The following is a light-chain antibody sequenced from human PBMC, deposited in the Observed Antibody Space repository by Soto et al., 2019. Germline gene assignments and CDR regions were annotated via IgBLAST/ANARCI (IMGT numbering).Light chain of an antibody. CDR2: DTS. V-gene: IGKV1-33*01. CDR1: QDITDF. Sequence: DIQMTQSPSTLSASVGDRVTITCQASQDITDFLNWYQQKPGKPPKVLIYDTSKLQTGVPSRFSGSGSGTHFSLTISSLQPDDSATYYCQQYDDLPITFGQGTRLEI. CDR3: QQYDDLPIT. J-gene: IGKJ5*01.